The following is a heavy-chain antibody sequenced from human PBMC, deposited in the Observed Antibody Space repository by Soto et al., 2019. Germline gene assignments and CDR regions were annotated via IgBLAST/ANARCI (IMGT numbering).Heavy chain of an antibody. Sequence: GGSLRLSCAASGFTFNTHWMHWVRQAPGKGLVWVSRIYFYGITTNYADSVKGRLTVSRDNAKNTVYLHMNTLRDEDTAVYYCARGGAMGVDYWGQGTLVTVSS. J-gene: IGHJ4*02. V-gene: IGHV3-74*01. CDR3: ARGGAMGVDY. D-gene: IGHD1-26*01. CDR1: GFTFNTHW. CDR2: IYFYGITT.